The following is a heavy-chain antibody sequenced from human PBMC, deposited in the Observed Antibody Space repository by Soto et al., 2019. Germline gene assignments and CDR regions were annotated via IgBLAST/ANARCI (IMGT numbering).Heavy chain of an antibody. J-gene: IGHJ4*02. CDR3: AVNRIAVAAFDY. D-gene: IGHD6-19*01. CDR2: INSDGSST. Sequence: GGSLRLSCAASGFTFRSYSMNWVRQAPGKGLVWVSRINSDGSSTSYADSVKGRFTISRDNAKSTLYLQMNSLRAEDTAVYYCAVNRIAVAAFDYWGQGTLVTVSS. CDR1: GFTFRSYS. V-gene: IGHV3-74*01.